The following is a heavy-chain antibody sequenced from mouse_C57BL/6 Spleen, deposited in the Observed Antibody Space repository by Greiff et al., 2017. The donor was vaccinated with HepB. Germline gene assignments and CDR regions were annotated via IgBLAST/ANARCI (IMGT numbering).Heavy chain of an antibody. CDR3: ARGGGTPYAMDY. Sequence: EVQVVESGGGLVKPGGSLKLSCAASGFTFSDYGMHWVRQAPEKGLEWVAYISSGSSTIYYADTVKGRFTISRDKAKNTLFLQMTSLRSEDTAMYYCARGGGTPYAMDYWGQGTSVTVSS. V-gene: IGHV5-17*01. D-gene: IGHD3-1*01. CDR2: ISSGSSTI. CDR1: GFTFSDYG. J-gene: IGHJ4*01.